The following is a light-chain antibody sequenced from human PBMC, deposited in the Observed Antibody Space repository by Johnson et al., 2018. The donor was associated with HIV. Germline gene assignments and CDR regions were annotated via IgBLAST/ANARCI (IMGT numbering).Light chain of an antibody. V-gene: IGLV1-51*02. CDR1: SSNIGNNY. CDR2: ENN. J-gene: IGLJ1*01. Sequence: QSVLTQPPSVSAAPGQKVTISCSGSSSNIGNNYVSWYQQLPGTAPKLLIYENNRRPSATPDRFSGSKSGTSATLGITGLQTGDEADYYCGTWDSSLSTYVFVTGTKVTFL. CDR3: GTWDSSLSTYV.